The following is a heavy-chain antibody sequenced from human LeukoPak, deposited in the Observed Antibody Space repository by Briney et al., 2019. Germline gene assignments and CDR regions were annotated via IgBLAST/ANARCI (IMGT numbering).Heavy chain of an antibody. CDR2: IKNSGNT. Sequence: SETLSLTCSVSGGSISSYFWSWIRQPAGKGLEWIGRIKNSGNTNYNPSLESRVTLSLDTSKNQFSLNLSSVTAADTAVHYCAREGSSSGWRPFDIWGQGTVVTVSS. CDR1: GGSISSYF. V-gene: IGHV4-4*07. J-gene: IGHJ3*02. CDR3: AREGSSSGWRPFDI. D-gene: IGHD6-19*01.